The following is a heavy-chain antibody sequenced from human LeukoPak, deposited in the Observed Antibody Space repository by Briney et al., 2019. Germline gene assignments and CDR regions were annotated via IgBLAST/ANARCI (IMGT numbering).Heavy chain of an antibody. CDR2: ISGDGGST. CDR3: AKDIGRFYMDV. D-gene: IGHD1-26*01. CDR1: GFTFSGSA. J-gene: IGHJ6*03. V-gene: IGHV3-43*02. Sequence: GGSLRLSCAASGFTFSGSAMHWVRQASGKGLEWVSLISGDGGSTYYADSVKGRFTISRDSSKNSLYLQMNSLRTEDTALYYCAKDIGRFYMDVWGKGTTVTVSS.